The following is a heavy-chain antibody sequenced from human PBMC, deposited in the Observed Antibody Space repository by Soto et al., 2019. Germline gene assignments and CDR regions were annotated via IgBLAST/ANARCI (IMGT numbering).Heavy chain of an antibody. V-gene: IGHV3-23*01. CDR3: AKALGTLKGYFDY. CDR1: GFTFSTYA. Sequence: VLLLESGGGLVQPGGSLRLSCAASGFTFSTYAMTWVRQAPGKGLEWVSSIINSGGSTYHADSVKGRFTISRDNSKNTLYLQMNSLRVEDTAVYYCAKALGTLKGYFDYWGQGTLVTVSS. CDR2: IINSGGST. D-gene: IGHD1-1*01. J-gene: IGHJ4*02.